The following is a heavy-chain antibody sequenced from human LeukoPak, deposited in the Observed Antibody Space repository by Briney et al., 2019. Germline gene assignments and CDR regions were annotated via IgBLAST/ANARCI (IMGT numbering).Heavy chain of an antibody. CDR1: GFTFSNAW. J-gene: IGHJ4*02. Sequence: GGSLRLSCAASGFTFSNAWMAWVRQAPGKGLEWVSAISDSGGTTYYADSVKGRFTISRDNSKNTLYLQMNSLRAEDTAVYYCAKDALRSSGWYYFDYWGQGTLVAVSS. V-gene: IGHV3-23*01. CDR2: ISDSGGTT. CDR3: AKDALRSSGWYYFDY. D-gene: IGHD6-19*01.